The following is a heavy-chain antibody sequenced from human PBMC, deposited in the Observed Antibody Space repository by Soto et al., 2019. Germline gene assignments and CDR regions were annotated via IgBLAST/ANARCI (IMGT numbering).Heavy chain of an antibody. CDR2: IYYSGST. CDR3: ARHRARNWFDP. J-gene: IGHJ5*02. Sequence: PSETLSLTCIVSGGSIISSSYYFFWIRQPPGKGLELIGSIYYSGSTYYNPSLKSRVTISVDTSKNQFSLKLSSVTAADTAVFYCARHRARNWFDPWGQGTLVTVSS. D-gene: IGHD6-6*01. V-gene: IGHV4-39*01. CDR1: GGSIISSSYY.